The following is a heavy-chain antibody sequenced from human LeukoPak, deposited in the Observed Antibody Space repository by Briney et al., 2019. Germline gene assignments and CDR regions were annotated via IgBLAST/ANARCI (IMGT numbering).Heavy chain of an antibody. V-gene: IGHV3-30*18. Sequence: GRSLRLSCAASGFTFTTYGMHWVRQAPGKGLEWVAVILYDGNNKYYADSVKGRFTISRDNSKNTLYLQMNSLRAEATAVYYCAKGHGSGWSGDYFDYWGQGTLVTVSS. D-gene: IGHD6-19*01. CDR1: GFTFTTYG. CDR2: ILYDGNNK. J-gene: IGHJ4*02. CDR3: AKGHGSGWSGDYFDY.